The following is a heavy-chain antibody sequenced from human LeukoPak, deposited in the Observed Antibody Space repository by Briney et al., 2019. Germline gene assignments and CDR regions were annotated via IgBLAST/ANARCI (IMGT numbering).Heavy chain of an antibody. CDR3: AREDSGYYPDY. Sequence: GGSLRLSCAASGFTFDDYAMHWVRQAPGKGLEWVSGISWNSGSIGYADSVKGRFTISRDNSKNTLYLQMNSLRAEDTAVYYCAREDSGYYPDYWGQGTLVTVSS. CDR2: ISWNSGSI. CDR1: GFTFDDYA. V-gene: IGHV3-9*01. J-gene: IGHJ4*02. D-gene: IGHD3-22*01.